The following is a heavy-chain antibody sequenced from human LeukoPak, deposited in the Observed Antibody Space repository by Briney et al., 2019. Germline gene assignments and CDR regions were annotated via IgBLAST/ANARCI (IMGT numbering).Heavy chain of an antibody. Sequence: GESLQISCQGSGYSFTSYWISWVRQMPGKGLEWMGRIDPSDSYTNYSPSFQGHVTISADKSISTAYLQWSSLKASDTAMYYCAGEGYSNNDGMDVWGQGTTVTVSS. V-gene: IGHV5-10-1*01. CDR1: GYSFTSYW. J-gene: IGHJ6*02. CDR2: IDPSDSYT. CDR3: AGEGYSNNDGMDV. D-gene: IGHD2-15*01.